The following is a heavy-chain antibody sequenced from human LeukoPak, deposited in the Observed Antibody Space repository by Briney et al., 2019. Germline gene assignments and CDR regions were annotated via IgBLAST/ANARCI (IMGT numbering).Heavy chain of an antibody. D-gene: IGHD4-17*01. CDR1: GFTFSSYS. Sequence: GGSLRLSCVASGFTFSSYSMNWVRQAPGKGLEWVSSISSSSSYIYYADSVKGRFTISRDNSKNTLYLQMNSLRAEDTAVYYCAKDGALMTTVTSWFDPWGQGTLVTVSS. V-gene: IGHV3-21*01. CDR2: ISSSSSYI. J-gene: IGHJ5*02. CDR3: AKDGALMTTVTSWFDP.